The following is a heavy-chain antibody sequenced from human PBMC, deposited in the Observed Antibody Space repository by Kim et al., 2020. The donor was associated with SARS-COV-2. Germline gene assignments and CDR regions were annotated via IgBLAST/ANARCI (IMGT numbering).Heavy chain of an antibody. CDR3: AGDMRGSYYYYGMDV. D-gene: IGHD3-10*01. J-gene: IGHJ6*02. Sequence: GGSLRLSCAASGFTFSSYAMHWVRQAPGKGLEWVAVISYDGSNKYYADSVKGRFTISRDNSKNTLYLQMNSLRAEDTAVYYCAGDMRGSYYYYGMDVWGQGTTVTVSS. CDR2: ISYDGSNK. CDR1: GFTFSSYA. V-gene: IGHV3-30-3*01.